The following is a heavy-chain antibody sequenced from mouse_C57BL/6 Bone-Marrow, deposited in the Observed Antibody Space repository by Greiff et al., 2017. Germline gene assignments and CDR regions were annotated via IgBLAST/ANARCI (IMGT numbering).Heavy chain of an antibody. CDR2: IDPENGDT. Sequence: VQLQQSGAELVRPGASVKLSCTASGFNFKDDYMHWVKQRPEQGLEWIGWIDPENGDTEYASKFQGKATITADTSSNTAYLQLSSLTSEDTAVYDCTTDGYLRSAWFAYWGQGTLVTVSA. V-gene: IGHV14-4*01. CDR3: TTDGYLRSAWFAY. CDR1: GFNFKDDY. D-gene: IGHD2-3*01. J-gene: IGHJ3*01.